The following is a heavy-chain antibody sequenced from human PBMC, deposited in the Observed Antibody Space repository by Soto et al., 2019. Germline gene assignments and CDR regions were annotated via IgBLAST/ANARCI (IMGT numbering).Heavy chain of an antibody. CDR2: IYYSGST. D-gene: IGHD2-2*02. Sequence: SETLFLTCTVSGGSVSSGSYYWSWIRQPPGKGLEWIGYIYYSGSTNYNPSLKSRVTISVDTSKNQFSLKLSSVTAADTAVYYCASVTRTCISTSCYRYYYGMDVWGQGTTVTVSS. CDR3: ASVTRTCISTSCYRYYYGMDV. J-gene: IGHJ6*02. CDR1: GGSVSSGSYY. V-gene: IGHV4-61*01.